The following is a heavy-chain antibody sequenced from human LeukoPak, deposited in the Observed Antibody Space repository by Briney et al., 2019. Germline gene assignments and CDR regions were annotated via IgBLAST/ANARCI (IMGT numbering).Heavy chain of an antibody. CDR3: AKDEDCSSTSCYRFDY. J-gene: IGHJ4*02. CDR2: ISGSGGST. Sequence: GGSLRLSCAASGFTFSSYAMSWVRQAPGKGPEWVSAISGSGGSTYYADSVKGRFTISRDNSKNTLYLQMNSLRAEDTAVYYCAKDEDCSSTSCYRFDYCGQGTLVTVSS. CDR1: GFTFSSYA. D-gene: IGHD2-2*01. V-gene: IGHV3-23*01.